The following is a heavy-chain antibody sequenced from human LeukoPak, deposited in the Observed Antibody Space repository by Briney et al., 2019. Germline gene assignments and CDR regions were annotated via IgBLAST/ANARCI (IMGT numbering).Heavy chain of an antibody. V-gene: IGHV1-8*01. CDR3: ARGTDITGTDY. J-gene: IGHJ4*02. D-gene: IGHD1-20*01. Sequence: ASVKVSCKASGYTFTSYDINWVRQATGQGLEWMGWMNSNSGDTGYAQKFQGRVTMTRDTSISTAYMELSSLRSEDTAVYYCARGTDITGTDYWGQGTLVTVSS. CDR1: GYTFTSYD. CDR2: MNSNSGDT.